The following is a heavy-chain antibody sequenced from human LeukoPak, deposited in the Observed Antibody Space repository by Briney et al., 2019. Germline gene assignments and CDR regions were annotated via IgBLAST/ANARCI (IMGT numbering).Heavy chain of an antibody. CDR2: ISAYNGNT. Sequence: ASVKVSCKASGYTFTSYDIHWVRQATGQGLEWMGWISAYNGNTNYAQKLQGRVTMTTDTSTSTAYMELRSLRSDDTAVYYCARRSDSSGYYSPSLNFDYWGQGTLVTVSS. CDR3: ARRSDSSGYYSPSLNFDY. J-gene: IGHJ4*02. D-gene: IGHD3-22*01. V-gene: IGHV1-18*01. CDR1: GYTFTSYD.